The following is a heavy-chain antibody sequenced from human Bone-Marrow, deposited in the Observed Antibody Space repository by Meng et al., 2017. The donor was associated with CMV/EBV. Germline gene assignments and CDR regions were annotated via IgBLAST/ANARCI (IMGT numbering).Heavy chain of an antibody. CDR2: INQDGSER. V-gene: IGHV3-7*01. D-gene: IGHD4-23*01. Sequence: GESLKISCAASGFTFRSYWMSWVRQAPGKGLEWVANINQDGSERYYVDSVKGRFTISRDNAKNSLYLQMNSLRAEDTAAYYCARDLDYGGNRAMGAFDIWGQGTMVTVSS. CDR3: ARDLDYGGNRAMGAFDI. J-gene: IGHJ3*02. CDR1: GFTFRSYW.